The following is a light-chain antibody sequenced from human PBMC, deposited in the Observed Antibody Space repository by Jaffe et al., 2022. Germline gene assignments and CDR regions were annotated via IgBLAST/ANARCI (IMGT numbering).Light chain of an antibody. CDR2: GAS. V-gene: IGKV3-15*01. Sequence: EIVMTQSPATLSVSPGERATLSCRASQSVSTNLAWYQQKPGQAPRVLIYGASTRATGISARFSGSGSGTDFTLTISSLPSEDFAVYYCQQYNNWPLTFGGGTKVEIK. CDR1: QSVSTN. J-gene: IGKJ4*01. CDR3: QQYNNWPLT.